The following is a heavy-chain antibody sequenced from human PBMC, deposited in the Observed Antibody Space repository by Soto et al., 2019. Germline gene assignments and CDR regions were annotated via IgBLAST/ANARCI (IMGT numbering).Heavy chain of an antibody. V-gene: IGHV4-59*01. Sequence: SETLSLTCTVSGGSISSYYGSWIRQPPGKGLEWIGYIYYSGSTNYNPSLKSRVTISVDTSKNQFSLKLSSVTAADTAVYYCARVRLCSGGSCYPHYFDYWGQGTLVTVSS. D-gene: IGHD2-15*01. CDR2: IYYSGST. J-gene: IGHJ4*02. CDR3: ARVRLCSGGSCYPHYFDY. CDR1: GGSISSYY.